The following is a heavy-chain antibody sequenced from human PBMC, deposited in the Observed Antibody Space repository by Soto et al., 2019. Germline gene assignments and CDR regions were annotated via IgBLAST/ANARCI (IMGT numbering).Heavy chain of an antibody. CDR1: GFTFSSYS. D-gene: IGHD2-15*01. CDR3: ASSLGDYYGMDV. CDR2: ISSSSSYI. J-gene: IGHJ6*02. V-gene: IGHV3-21*01. Sequence: GGSLRLSCAASGFTFSSYSMNWVRQAPGKGLEWVSSISSSSSYIYYADSVKGRFTISRDNAKNSLYLQMNSLRAEDTAVYYCASSLGDYYGMDVWGQGTTVTVSS.